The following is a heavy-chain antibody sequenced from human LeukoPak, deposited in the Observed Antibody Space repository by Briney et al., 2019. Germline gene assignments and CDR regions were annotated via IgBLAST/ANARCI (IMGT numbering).Heavy chain of an antibody. CDR1: GGSISSSSYY. CDR3: ARGVTNYDFWSGYYLGWFDP. J-gene: IGHJ5*02. Sequence: PSETLSLTCTVSGGSISSSSYYRGWIRQPPGKGLEWIGSIYYSGSTYYNPSLKSRVTISVDTSKNQFSLKLSSVTAADTAVYYCARGVTNYDFWSGYYLGWFDPWGQGTLVTVSS. D-gene: IGHD3-3*01. CDR2: IYYSGST. V-gene: IGHV4-39*01.